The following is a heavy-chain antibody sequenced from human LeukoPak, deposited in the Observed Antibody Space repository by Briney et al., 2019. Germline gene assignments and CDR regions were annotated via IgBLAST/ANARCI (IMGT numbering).Heavy chain of an antibody. V-gene: IGHV1-69*04. Sequence: GASVKVSCKASGGTFSSYAISWVRQAPGQGLEWMGIINPSGGSTSYAQKFQGRVTITADKSTSTAYMELSSLRSEDTAVYYCASRDGYNEKLDYWGQGTLVTVSS. CDR2: INPSGGST. CDR3: ASRDGYNEKLDY. CDR1: GGTFSSYA. D-gene: IGHD5-24*01. J-gene: IGHJ4*02.